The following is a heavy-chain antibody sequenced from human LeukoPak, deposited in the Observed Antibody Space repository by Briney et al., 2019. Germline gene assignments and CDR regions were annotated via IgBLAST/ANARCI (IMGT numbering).Heavy chain of an antibody. Sequence: SETLSLTCTVSGGSISSSSYYWGWIRQPPGKGLEWIGSIYYSGSTYYNPSLKSRVTISVDTSKNQFSLKLSSVTAADTAVYYCARAPRGGSYSLDAFDIWGQGTMVTVSS. J-gene: IGHJ3*02. CDR3: ARAPRGGSYSLDAFDI. CDR1: GGSISSSSYY. D-gene: IGHD1-26*01. CDR2: IYYSGST. V-gene: IGHV4-39*07.